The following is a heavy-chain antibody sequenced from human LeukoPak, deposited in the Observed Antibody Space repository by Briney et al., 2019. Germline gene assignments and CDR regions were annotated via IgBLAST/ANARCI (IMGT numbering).Heavy chain of an antibody. CDR3: ARIDTATVTDY. J-gene: IGHJ4*02. Sequence: PGGSLRLSCAASGFTFSDYWMTWVRQAPGRGLEWVASIEQDGTAKFYVDSVKGRFTISRDNAKNSLYLQMNSLRAEDTAVYYCARIDTATVTDYWGQGTLVTVSP. CDR2: IEQDGTAK. CDR1: GFTFSDYW. D-gene: IGHD5-18*01. V-gene: IGHV3-7*02.